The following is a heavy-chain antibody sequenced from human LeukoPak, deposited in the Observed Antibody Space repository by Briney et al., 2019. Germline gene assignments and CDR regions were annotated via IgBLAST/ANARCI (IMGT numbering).Heavy chain of an antibody. CDR1: GYTLTELS. Sequence: ASVKVSCKVSGYTLTELSMHWVRQAPGKGLEWMGGFDPEDGETIYAQKFQGRVTMTEDTSTDTAYMELGSLRSEDTAVYYCATARPPRYYYDSSGYYAFDIWGQGTMVTVSS. CDR2: FDPEDGET. CDR3: ATARPPRYYYDSSGYYAFDI. J-gene: IGHJ3*02. V-gene: IGHV1-24*01. D-gene: IGHD3-22*01.